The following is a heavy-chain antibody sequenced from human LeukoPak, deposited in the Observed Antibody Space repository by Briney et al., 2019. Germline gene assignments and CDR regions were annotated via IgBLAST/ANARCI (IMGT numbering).Heavy chain of an antibody. CDR2: ISWDGRNI. CDR1: GFSLDDYA. Sequence: GGSLRLSCAASGFSLDDYAMHWVRQAPGQGLEWVSSISWDGRNIAYAASVKGRFTISRDNAQNSLYLQMYSLKIEDTAFYYCIKDMGFDLLKDAFDLWGQGMLVTVSS. V-gene: IGHV3-9*01. D-gene: IGHD1-26*01. CDR3: IKDMGFDLLKDAFDL. J-gene: IGHJ3*01.